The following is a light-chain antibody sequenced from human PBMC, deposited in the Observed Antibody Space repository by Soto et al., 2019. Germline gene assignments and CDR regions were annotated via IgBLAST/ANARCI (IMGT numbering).Light chain of an antibody. J-gene: IGKJ1*01. CDR2: GAS. CDR1: QSVSSN. Sequence: EIVLAQSPGTLSLSPGERATLSCRASQSVSSNLAWYQQKPGQAPRLLIYGASTRATGIPARFSGSGSGTDFTLTISRLEPEDFAVYYCQYYGGSPRTFGRGTKVDIK. CDR3: QYYGGSPRT. V-gene: IGKV3-20*01.